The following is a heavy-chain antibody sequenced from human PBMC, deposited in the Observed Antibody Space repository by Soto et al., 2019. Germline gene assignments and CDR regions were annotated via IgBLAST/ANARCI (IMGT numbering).Heavy chain of an antibody. CDR2: ISAYNGNT. D-gene: IGHD2-21*02. V-gene: IGHV1-18*01. CDR1: GYTFTSYG. Sequence: GASVKVSCKASGYTFTSYGISWVRQAPGQGLEWMGWISAYNGNTNYAQKLQGRVTMTTDTSTSTAYMELRSLRSDDTAVYYCARAVVQPRVVTALFDYWGQGTLVTVSS. J-gene: IGHJ4*02. CDR3: ARAVVQPRVVTALFDY.